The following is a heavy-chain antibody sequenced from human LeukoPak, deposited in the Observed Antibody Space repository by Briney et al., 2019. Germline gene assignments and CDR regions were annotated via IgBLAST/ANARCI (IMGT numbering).Heavy chain of an antibody. J-gene: IGHJ4*02. V-gene: IGHV4-59*01. CDR1: GGSISSYY. Sequence: SETLSLTCTVSGGSISSYYWSWIRQPPGKGLEWIGYIYYSGSTNYNPSLKSRVTISVDTSKNQFSLKLSSVTAADTAVYYCARINTGYFDYWGQGTLVTVSS. CDR3: ARINTGYFDY. D-gene: IGHD4-17*01. CDR2: IYYSGST.